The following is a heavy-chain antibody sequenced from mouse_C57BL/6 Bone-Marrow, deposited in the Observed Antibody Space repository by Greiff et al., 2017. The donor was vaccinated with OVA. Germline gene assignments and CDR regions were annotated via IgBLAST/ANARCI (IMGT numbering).Heavy chain of an antibody. D-gene: IGHD2-12*01. V-gene: IGHV1-74*01. CDR1: GYTFTSYW. Sequence: VQLQQPGAELVKPGASVKVSCKASGYTFTSYWMHWVKQRPGQGLEWIGRIHPSDSDTNYNQKFKGKATLTVEKSSSTAYMQLSSLTSEDAAVYYCAAYRCHGYFDVWGTGTTVTVSS. CDR3: AAYRCHGYFDV. CDR2: IHPSDSDT. J-gene: IGHJ1*03.